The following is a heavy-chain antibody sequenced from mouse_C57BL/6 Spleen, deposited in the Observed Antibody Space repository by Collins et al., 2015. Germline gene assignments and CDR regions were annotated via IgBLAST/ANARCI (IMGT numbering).Heavy chain of an antibody. J-gene: IGHJ2*01. CDR3: ARQGYYYGSSDY. CDR1: GYTFTSYW. D-gene: IGHD1-1*01. Sequence: QVQLQQPGAELVKPGASVKMSCKASGYTFTSYWITWVKQRPGQGLEWIGDIYPGSGSTNYNEKFKSKATLTVDTSSSTAYMQLSSLTSEDSAVYYCARQGYYYGSSDYWGQGTTLTVSS. CDR2: IYPGSGST. V-gene: IGHV1-55*01.